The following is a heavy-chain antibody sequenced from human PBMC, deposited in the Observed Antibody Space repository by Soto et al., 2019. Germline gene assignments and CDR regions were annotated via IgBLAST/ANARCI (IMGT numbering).Heavy chain of an antibody. CDR1: GFTFSSYA. CDR3: AKVPIFGVVSRSYGMDV. J-gene: IGHJ6*02. V-gene: IGHV3-23*01. D-gene: IGHD3-3*02. Sequence: GGSLRLSCAASGFTFSSYAMSWVRQAPGKGLEWVSGISGSGGTTYYADSVKGRFTISRDNSKNTLYLQMKSLRAEDTAVYYCAKVPIFGVVSRSYGMDVWGQGTTVTVSS. CDR2: ISGSGGTT.